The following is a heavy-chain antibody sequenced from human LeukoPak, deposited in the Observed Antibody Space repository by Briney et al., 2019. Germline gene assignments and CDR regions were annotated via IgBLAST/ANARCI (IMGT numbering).Heavy chain of an antibody. CDR1: GGSISNYY. J-gene: IGHJ6*02. V-gene: IGHV4-59*12. CDR2: IYYSGST. Sequence: SETLSLTCTVSGGSISNYYWSWIRQPPGKGLEWIGNIYYSGSTNYNPSLNNRVTISIDTSKNQFSLKVSSVTAADTAVYYCARDGAFAMDVWGQGTTVTVSS. CDR3: ARDGAFAMDV.